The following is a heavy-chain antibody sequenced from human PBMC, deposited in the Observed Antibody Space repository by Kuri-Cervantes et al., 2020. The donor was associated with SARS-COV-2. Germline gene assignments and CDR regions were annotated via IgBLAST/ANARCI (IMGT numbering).Heavy chain of an antibody. D-gene: IGHD3-16*01. V-gene: IGHV3-13*05. J-gene: IGHJ3*02. CDR3: ARVSWGGDGFDI. CDR1: GFTFSSHD. CDR2: IATAGDP. Sequence: GESLKISCVASGFTFSSHDMNWVRQPTGKGLEWVSGIATAGDPYFAASVTGRFTISRENAKNSLYLQMDSLRAGDTAVYYCARVSWGGDGFDIWGQGTMVTVSS.